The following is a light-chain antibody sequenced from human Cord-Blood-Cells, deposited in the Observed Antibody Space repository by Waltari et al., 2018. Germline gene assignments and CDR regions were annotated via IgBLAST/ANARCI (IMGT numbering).Light chain of an antibody. CDR1: QNISNY. Sequence: DIQMTQSPSSLSASVGDRVTITCQASQNISNYLIWYQQKPGKAPKLLIYDASNLETSVPPRCCRSGSGTDFSFIISSLQPEDISTYYCQQYDNRYVTFGQGTKVEIK. J-gene: IGKJ2*01. CDR2: DAS. V-gene: IGKV1-33*01. CDR3: QQYDNRYVT.